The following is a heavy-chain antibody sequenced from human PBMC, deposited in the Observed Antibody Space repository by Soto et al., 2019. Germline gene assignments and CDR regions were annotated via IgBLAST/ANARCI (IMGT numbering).Heavy chain of an antibody. Sequence: QITLRESGPTLVKPTQTLTLTCTFSGFSLHTSGVGVGWIRQPPGKALEWLALIYWNDDKRYSPSLKSRLTITKDTSKNQVVLTMTNMDPVDTATYYCAHSRGDVVVVPGDVVVYSFGTDCFAPWGQGTLVTVSS. CDR1: GFSLHTSGVG. V-gene: IGHV2-5*01. J-gene: IGHJ5*02. CDR3: AHSRGDVVVVPGDVVVYSFGTDCFAP. CDR2: IYWNDDK. D-gene: IGHD2-2*01.